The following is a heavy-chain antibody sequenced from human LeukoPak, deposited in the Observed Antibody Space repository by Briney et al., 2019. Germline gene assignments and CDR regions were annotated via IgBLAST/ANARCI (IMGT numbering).Heavy chain of an antibody. CDR3: ARDMNRAPLYSSPLPLVYYFDY. D-gene: IGHD6-13*01. V-gene: IGHV1-46*01. CDR2: INPSGGST. Sequence: ASVKVSCKASGYTFTSYYMHWVRQAPGQGLEWMGIINPSGGSTSYAQKFQGRVTMTRDTSTSTVYMELSSLRSEDTAVYYCARDMNRAPLYSSPLPLVYYFDYWGQGTLVTVSS. CDR1: GYTFTSYY. J-gene: IGHJ4*02.